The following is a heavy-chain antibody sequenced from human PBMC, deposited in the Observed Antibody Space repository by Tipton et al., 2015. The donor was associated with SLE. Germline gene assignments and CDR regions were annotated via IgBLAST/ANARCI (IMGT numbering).Heavy chain of an antibody. CDR3: AKDESSGWLGGY. CDR2: ISNSGRT. D-gene: IGHD6-19*01. CDR1: GGPIRSSSSH. Sequence: TLSLTCTVSGGPIRSSSSHWGWIRQPPGKGLEWIGSISNSGRTAYNPSLKTRVAISLDSSKNQFSLTLRSVTAADTAVYYCAKDESSGWLGGYWGQGTLVTVSS. V-gene: IGHV4-39*07. J-gene: IGHJ4*02.